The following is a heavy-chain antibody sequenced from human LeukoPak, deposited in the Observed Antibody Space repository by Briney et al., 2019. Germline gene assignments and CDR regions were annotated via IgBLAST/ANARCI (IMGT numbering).Heavy chain of an antibody. V-gene: IGHV3-23*01. Sequence: GGSLRLSCAASGFTFSSYAMSWVRQVPGKGLEWVSVISGSGDNTYYADSVKGRFTISRDNAKNSLYLQMNSLRAEDTAVYYCARGATNFDYWGQGTLVTVSS. J-gene: IGHJ4*02. CDR1: GFTFSSYA. CDR2: ISGSGDNT. CDR3: ARGATNFDY.